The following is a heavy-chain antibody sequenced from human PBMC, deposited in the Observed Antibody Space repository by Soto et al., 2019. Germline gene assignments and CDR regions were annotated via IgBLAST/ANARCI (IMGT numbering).Heavy chain of an antibody. CDR2: LSYDGINK. Sequence: GGSLRLSCAASGFIFSNYAMHWVRQAPGKGLEWVSILSYDGINKFYADSVKGRFTTSRDNSKNTLYLEIHSLRPEDTAVYYCARSGDYSSNGVCYTNHWFDPWGQGTLVTVSS. CDR1: GFIFSNYA. CDR3: ARSGDYSSNGVCYTNHWFDP. V-gene: IGHV3-30-3*01. D-gene: IGHD2-8*01. J-gene: IGHJ5*02.